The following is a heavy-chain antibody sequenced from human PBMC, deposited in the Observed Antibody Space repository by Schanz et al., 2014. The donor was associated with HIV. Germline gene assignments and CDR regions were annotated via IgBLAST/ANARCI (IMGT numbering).Heavy chain of an antibody. CDR2: MTTNDRI. CDR3: AKDGSLDYDNSGYYAT. Sequence: EVQLVESGGGLVKPGGSLRLSCAASRFTFSSYAMTWVRQAPGKGLEWVSVMTTNDRIYYAESVKGRFTISRDTSTNTLYLQMSGLRAEDTAVYYCAKDGSLDYDNSGYYATWGQGTLVTVSS. V-gene: IGHV3-23*04. CDR1: RFTFSSYA. D-gene: IGHD3-22*01. J-gene: IGHJ4*02.